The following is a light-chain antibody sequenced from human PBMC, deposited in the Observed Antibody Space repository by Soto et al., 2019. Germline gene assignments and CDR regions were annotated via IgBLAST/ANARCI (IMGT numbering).Light chain of an antibody. CDR2: GAS. CDR3: QEYNNGPSGT. J-gene: IGKJ1*01. V-gene: IGKV3-15*01. Sequence: EIVMTQSPATLSVYPGERATLSCRASQSVSTNLAWYQQKSGQSPRLLIYGASTRATDIPARFSGSGSGTEFTLTISRLQSEDCAVYYCQEYNNGPSGTFGQGTKVEIK. CDR1: QSVSTN.